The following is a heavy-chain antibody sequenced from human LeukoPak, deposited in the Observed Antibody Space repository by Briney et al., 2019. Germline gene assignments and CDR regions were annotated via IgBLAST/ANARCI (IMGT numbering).Heavy chain of an antibody. CDR2: IYHSGST. J-gene: IGHJ4*02. D-gene: IGHD6-19*01. CDR1: GGSISSGGYS. CDR3: ARGTVAAPFDY. V-gene: IGHV4-30-2*01. Sequence: SETLSLTCDVSGGSISSGGYSWSWIRQPPGKGLEWIGYIYHSGSTYYNPSLKSRVTISVDRSKNQFSLKLSSVTAADTAVYYCARGTVAAPFDYWGQGTLVTVSS.